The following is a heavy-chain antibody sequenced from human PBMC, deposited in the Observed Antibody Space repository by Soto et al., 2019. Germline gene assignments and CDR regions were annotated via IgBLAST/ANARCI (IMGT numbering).Heavy chain of an antibody. J-gene: IGHJ4*02. CDR3: AKVAQESGSYFDHFDY. CDR1: GGTFSSYT. CDR2: IIPILGIA. D-gene: IGHD1-26*01. V-gene: IGHV1-69*02. Sequence: QVQLVQSGAEVKKPGSSVKVSCKASGGTFSSYTISWVRQARGQGLEWMGRIIPILGIANYAQKFQGRVTITADKSTSTAYMELSSLRSEDTAVYYCAKVAQESGSYFDHFDYWGQGTLVTVSS.